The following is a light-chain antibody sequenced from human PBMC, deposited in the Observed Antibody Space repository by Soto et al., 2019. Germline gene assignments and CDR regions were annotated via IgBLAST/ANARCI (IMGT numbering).Light chain of an antibody. J-gene: IGKJ5*01. CDR3: QQFNSYPIT. Sequence: ALQVTQSPSSLSASGGDRITITCRASQDIRGALAWYQQKPGKAPKLLIYDVSTLETGVPSRFSGTGSVTEFTLTISSLQPEDFGTYYCQQFNSYPITFGHGTRLEIK. CDR2: DVS. CDR1: QDIRGA. V-gene: IGKV1-13*02.